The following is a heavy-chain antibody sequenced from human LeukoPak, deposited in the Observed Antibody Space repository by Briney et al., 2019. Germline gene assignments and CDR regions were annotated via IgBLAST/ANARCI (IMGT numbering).Heavy chain of an antibody. D-gene: IGHD6-13*01. CDR1: GGSIRNYY. J-gene: IGHJ3*02. CDR2: IYYSGNT. V-gene: IGHV4-59*01. CDR3: ARWIAAAGTGYDAFDI. Sequence: PSETLSLTCTVSGGSIRNYYWSWIRQPPGKGLEWIGYIYYSGNTNQNPSLKSRVTISVDTSKNQFSLKLSSVTAADTAVYYCARWIAAAGTGYDAFDIWGQGTMVTVSS.